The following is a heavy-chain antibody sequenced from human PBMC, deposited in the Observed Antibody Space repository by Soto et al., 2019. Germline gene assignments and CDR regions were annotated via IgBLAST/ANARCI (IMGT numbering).Heavy chain of an antibody. CDR2: LNIGNVNT. D-gene: IGHD4-17*01. CDR1: GYTFTSYA. CDR3: ARVPLCGGTSYGHCFCL. V-gene: IGHV1-3*04. Sequence: QVQLVQSGAEVKKPGASVKVSCKTSGYTFTSYAINWVRQAPGQGLEWLGWLNIGNVNTQYSTKLHDRVTLTRDTFPCTASVALISPRSEDTAVYFCARVPLCGGTSYGHCFCLWCHVTLVAVAS. J-gene: IGHJ2*01.